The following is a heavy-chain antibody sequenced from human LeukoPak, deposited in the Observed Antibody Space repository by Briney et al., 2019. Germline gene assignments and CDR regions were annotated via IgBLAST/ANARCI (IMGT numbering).Heavy chain of an antibody. D-gene: IGHD4-11*01. J-gene: IGHJ4*02. CDR3: AREPPSSNLFDY. Sequence: GGSLRLSCAASGFTFSDYYMSWIRQAPGKGLEWVSYISSSGSTIFYADSVKGRFTISRDNSKNSLYLQMNSLRAEDTAVYYCAREPPSSNLFDYWGQGTLVTVSS. CDR1: GFTFSDYY. V-gene: IGHV3-11*04. CDR2: ISSSGSTI.